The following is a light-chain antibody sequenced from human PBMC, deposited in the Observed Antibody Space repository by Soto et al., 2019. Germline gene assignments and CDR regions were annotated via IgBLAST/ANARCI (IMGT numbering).Light chain of an antibody. CDR3: QKSYSTPLN. Sequence: DIQITHSPSTLSASVVDRVTITFLASQSISDWLAWFQLKPGKAPKLLIYAASSLQSGVPSRFSGSGSGTDFTLTISSLQPEDFATYYCQKSYSTPLNFGGGTKVDIK. CDR1: QSISDW. V-gene: IGKV1-39*01. J-gene: IGKJ4*01. CDR2: AAS.